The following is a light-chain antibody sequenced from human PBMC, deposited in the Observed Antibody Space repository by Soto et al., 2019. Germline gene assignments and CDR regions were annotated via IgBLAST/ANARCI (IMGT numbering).Light chain of an antibody. CDR3: SSYTSRTTLV. J-gene: IGLJ1*01. V-gene: IGLV2-14*01. Sequence: QSALTQPTSVSGSPGQSITISCTGNGHDIGAYNYVSWYQQHPGKAPKLMIYEVSNRPSGISNRFSGSKSGNTASLTISGLQAEDEADYYCSSYTSRTTLVFGTGTKLTVL. CDR1: GHDIGAYNY. CDR2: EVS.